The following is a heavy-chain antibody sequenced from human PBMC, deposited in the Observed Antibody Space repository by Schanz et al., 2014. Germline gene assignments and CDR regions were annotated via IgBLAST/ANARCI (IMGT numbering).Heavy chain of an antibody. Sequence: ARLVDSGGGLVQSGRSLRLSCAASGFTFSDYYMSWVRQAPGKGLEWVSYISSVGISKYYADPVKGRFTISRDSAKNSLYLQMNSLRAEDTAVYYCARQRSSFYAMDVWGQGTTVTVSS. CDR1: GFTFSDYY. J-gene: IGHJ6*02. CDR2: ISSVGISK. CDR3: ARQRSSFYAMDV. V-gene: IGHV3-11*01.